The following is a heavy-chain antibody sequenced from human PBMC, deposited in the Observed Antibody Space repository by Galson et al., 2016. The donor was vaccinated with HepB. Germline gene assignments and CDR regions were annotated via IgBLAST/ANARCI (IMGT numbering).Heavy chain of an antibody. D-gene: IGHD6-6*01. J-gene: IGHJ2*01. CDR1: GFTFSTSR. CDR3: AKDSSSAL. Sequence: SLRLSCAASGFTFSTSRMIWVRQAPGKGLGWVANIKPDGREKYYVDSVKGRYTISRDNAKNSLFLQMNSLRAEDTAVYYCAKDSSSALWGRGSLVTVSS. V-gene: IGHV3-7*01. CDR2: IKPDGREK.